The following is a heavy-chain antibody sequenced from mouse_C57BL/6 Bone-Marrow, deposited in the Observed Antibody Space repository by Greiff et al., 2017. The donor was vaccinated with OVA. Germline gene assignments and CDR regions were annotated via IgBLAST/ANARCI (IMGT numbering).Heavy chain of an antibody. CDR2: IYPGSGST. V-gene: IGHV1-55*01. D-gene: IGHD1-1*01. Sequence: QVQLQQPGAELVKPGASVKMSCKASGYTFTSYWITWVKQRPGQGLEWIGDIYPGSGSTNYNEKFKSKATLTVDTSSSTAYMQLHSLTSEDSAVDYCARETMYYCGPYYFDYWGQGTTLTVSS. CDR1: GYTFTSYW. CDR3: ARETMYYCGPYYFDY. J-gene: IGHJ2*01.